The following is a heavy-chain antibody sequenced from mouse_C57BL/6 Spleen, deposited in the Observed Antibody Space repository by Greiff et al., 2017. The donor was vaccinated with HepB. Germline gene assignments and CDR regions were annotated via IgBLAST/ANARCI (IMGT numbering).Heavy chain of an antibody. Sequence: EVQRVESGGDLVKPGGSLKLSCAASGFTFSSYGMSWVRQTPDKRLEWVATISSGGSYTYYPDSVKGRFTISRDNAKNTLYLQMSSLKSEDTAMYYCARRGWERAMDYWGQGTSVTVSS. V-gene: IGHV5-6*01. CDR1: GFTFSSYG. CDR3: ARRGWERAMDY. J-gene: IGHJ4*01. CDR2: ISSGGSYT. D-gene: IGHD3-3*01.